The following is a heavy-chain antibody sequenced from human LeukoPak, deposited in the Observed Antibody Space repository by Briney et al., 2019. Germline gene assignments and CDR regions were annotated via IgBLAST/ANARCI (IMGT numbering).Heavy chain of an antibody. J-gene: IGHJ4*02. D-gene: IGHD4-17*01. CDR1: RYSFRDYA. V-gene: IGHV1-3*01. CDR3: AGDRWTYTGTTYYLDY. Sequence: ASPKVSSKPSRYSFRDYAIQWVRQAPGQRLKWMRWINAGNGKTKYSQKFQARVTLTTDKCGSTAYLELSSLRFEETVVYLCAGDRWTYTGTTYYLDYWGQGNVVMVSS. CDR2: INAGNGKT.